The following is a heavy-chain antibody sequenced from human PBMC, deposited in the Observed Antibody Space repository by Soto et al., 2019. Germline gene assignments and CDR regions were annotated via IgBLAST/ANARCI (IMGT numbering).Heavy chain of an antibody. CDR3: ARGNYYDSSGYYLDWFDP. Sequence: SVKVSCKASGYTFTSYYMHWVRQAPGQGLEWMGIINPSGGSTGYAQKFQGRVTMTRNTSISTAYMELSSLRSEDTAVYYCARGNYYDSSGYYLDWFDPWGQGTLVTVSS. V-gene: IGHV1-46*01. CDR1: GYTFTSYY. J-gene: IGHJ5*02. CDR2: INPSGGST. D-gene: IGHD3-22*01.